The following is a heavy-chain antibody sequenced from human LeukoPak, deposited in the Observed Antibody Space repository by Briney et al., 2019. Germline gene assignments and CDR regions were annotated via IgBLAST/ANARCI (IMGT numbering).Heavy chain of an antibody. CDR2: ISGSDDST. J-gene: IGHJ5*02. Sequence: GGSLRLSCVASGFTFSHAMNWVRQAPGKGLEWVSVISGSDDSTYYADSVKGRFTISRDNSKNTLYLQMNSLRAADTAVYYCAGDSSGNYFKWFDPWGQGTLVTVSS. CDR3: AGDSSGNYFKWFDP. V-gene: IGHV3-23*01. D-gene: IGHD3-22*01. CDR1: GFTFSHA.